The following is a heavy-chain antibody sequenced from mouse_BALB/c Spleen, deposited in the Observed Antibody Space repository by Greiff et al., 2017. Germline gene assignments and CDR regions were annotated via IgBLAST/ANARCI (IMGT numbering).Heavy chain of an antibody. CDR1: GYTFTSYT. CDR2: INPSSGYT. V-gene: IGHV1-4*01. J-gene: IGHJ4*01. CDR3: ARWGYGSSYVAMDY. Sequence: VKLVESGAELARPGASVKMSCKASGYTFTSYTMHWVKQRPGQGLEWIGYINPSSGYTNYNQKFKDKATLTADKSSSTAYMQLSSLTSEDSAVYYCARWGYGSSYVAMDYWGQGTSVTVSS. D-gene: IGHD1-1*01.